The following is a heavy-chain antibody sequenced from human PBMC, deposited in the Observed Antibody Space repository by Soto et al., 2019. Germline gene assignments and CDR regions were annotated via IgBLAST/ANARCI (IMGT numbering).Heavy chain of an antibody. V-gene: IGHV3-48*04. CDR3: VRGGWLADAFDI. Sequence: EAQLVESGGDLVQPGGSLRLSCEASGFTFSRDGMNWVRQAPGKGLEWIAYISAGSTTKYYADSVRGRFTVSRDAARDSLYLQMTLLRVDDTAMYYCVRGGWLADAFDIWGQGTRVTVSS. CDR2: ISAGSTTK. J-gene: IGHJ3*02. CDR1: GFTFSRDG. D-gene: IGHD5-12*01.